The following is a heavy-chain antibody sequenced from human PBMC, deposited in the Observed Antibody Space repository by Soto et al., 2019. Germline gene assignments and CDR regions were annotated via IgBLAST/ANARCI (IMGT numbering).Heavy chain of an antibody. J-gene: IGHJ6*02. CDR3: ARDGRDSSGWFQDYYYYYGMDV. D-gene: IGHD6-19*01. Sequence: ASVKVSCKASGYTFTGYYMHWVRQAPGQGLEWMGWINPNSGGTNYAQKFQGWVTMTRDTSISTAYMELSRLRSDDTAVYYCARDGRDSSGWFQDYYYYYGMDVWG. CDR2: INPNSGGT. V-gene: IGHV1-2*04. CDR1: GYTFTGYY.